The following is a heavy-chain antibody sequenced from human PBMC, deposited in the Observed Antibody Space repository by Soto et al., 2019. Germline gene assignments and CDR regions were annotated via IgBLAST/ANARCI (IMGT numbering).Heavy chain of an antibody. CDR1: GGSVRAPDW. Sequence: QVHLQESGPGLVAPSGTLSLTCTLSGGSVRAPDWWNWVRQSPDKGLEWIAEVHISGHSNYNPSLRSRVSVSIDSSKNQFYLNLNSVTAADTTIYYWARVRQGFSANTCYSDPWGQGTQVTISS. CDR2: VHISGHS. V-gene: IGHV4-4*02. D-gene: IGHD2-15*01. CDR3: ARVRQGFSANTCYSDP. J-gene: IGHJ5*01.